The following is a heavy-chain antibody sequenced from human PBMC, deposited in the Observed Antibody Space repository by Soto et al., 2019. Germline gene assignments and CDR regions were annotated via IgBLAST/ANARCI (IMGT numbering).Heavy chain of an antibody. Sequence: SETLSLTCAVYGGSFSGYYWSWIRQPPGKGLEWIGEINHSGSTNYNPSLKSRVSISVDTSKNQFSLKLSSVTAADTAVYYCARGQIVVVPAAMFYYYYMDVWGKGTTVTVSS. CDR3: ARGQIVVVPAAMFYYYYMDV. J-gene: IGHJ6*03. CDR2: INHSGST. CDR1: GGSFSGYY. V-gene: IGHV4-34*01. D-gene: IGHD2-2*01.